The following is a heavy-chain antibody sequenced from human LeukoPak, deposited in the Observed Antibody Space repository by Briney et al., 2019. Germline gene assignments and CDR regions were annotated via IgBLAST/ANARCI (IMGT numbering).Heavy chain of an antibody. CDR2: ITTHTGNP. J-gene: IGHJ4*02. D-gene: IGHD6-13*01. CDR1: GYAFTGYS. CDR3: ARQYGAAAGTFDY. V-gene: IGHV7-4-1*02. Sequence: GASVKVSCKASGYAFTGYSINWVRQAPGQGLEWMGWITTHTGNPTYAQGFTGRFVFSLDTSVTTAFLQINSLQAEDTGVYYCARQYGAAAGTFDYWGQGTLVTVSS.